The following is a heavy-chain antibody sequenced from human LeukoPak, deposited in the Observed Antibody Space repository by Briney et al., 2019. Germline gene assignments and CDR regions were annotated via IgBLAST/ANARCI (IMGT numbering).Heavy chain of an antibody. V-gene: IGHV3-23*01. CDR3: AGVTNGAFDI. J-gene: IGHJ3*02. D-gene: IGHD5-18*01. CDR1: GFTFSSYA. Sequence: GGSLRLSCAASGFTFSSYAMSWVRQAPGKGLEWVSSVSGSGGSTYYADSVKGRFTISRDNSKNTLYLQMNSLRAEDTAVYYCAGVTNGAFDIWGQGTMVTVSS. CDR2: VSGSGGST.